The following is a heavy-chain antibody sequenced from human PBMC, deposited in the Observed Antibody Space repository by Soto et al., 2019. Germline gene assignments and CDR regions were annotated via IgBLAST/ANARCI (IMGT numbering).Heavy chain of an antibody. CDR1: GYTFTSYD. D-gene: IGHD2-2*01. J-gene: IGHJ6*03. Sequence: ASVKVSCKASGYTFTSYDINWVRQATGQGLEWMGWMNPNSGNTGYAQKFQGRVTMTRNISVSTAYIELSSLRSEDTAWYYCARGNDDCSSTSCPDGEYYYYYMDVWGKGTTVTVSS. V-gene: IGHV1-8*01. CDR3: ARGNDDCSSTSCPDGEYYYYYMDV. CDR2: MNPNSGNT.